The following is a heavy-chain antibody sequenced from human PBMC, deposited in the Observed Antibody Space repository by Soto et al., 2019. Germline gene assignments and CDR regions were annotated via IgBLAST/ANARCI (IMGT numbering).Heavy chain of an antibody. Sequence: GGSLRLSCAASGFTFSNSSMTWVRQALGKGPEWVSSIGRTNNTHYADSLKGRFAISKDNSQNTLYLQKNSLTAEDTAVYFCAKVDAYSYRTDHWVQGTLVTVS. D-gene: IGHD3-16*02. V-gene: IGHV3-23*01. CDR2: IGRTNNT. CDR1: GFTFSNSS. CDR3: AKVDAYSYRTDH. J-gene: IGHJ4*02.